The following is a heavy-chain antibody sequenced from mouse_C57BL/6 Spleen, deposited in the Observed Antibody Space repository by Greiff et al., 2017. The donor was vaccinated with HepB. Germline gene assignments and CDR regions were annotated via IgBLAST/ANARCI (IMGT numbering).Heavy chain of an antibody. V-gene: IGHV1-53*01. J-gene: IGHJ1*03. CDR2: INPSKGGT. Sequence: QVQLQQPGTELVKPGASVKLSCKASGYTFTSYWMHWVKQRPGQGLEWIGNINPSKGGTNYNEKFKSKATLTVDKSSSTAYMQLSSLTSEDSAVYYCARGNYYGSSYVQTWYFDVWGTGTTVTVSS. D-gene: IGHD1-1*01. CDR3: ARGNYYGSSYVQTWYFDV. CDR1: GYTFTSYW.